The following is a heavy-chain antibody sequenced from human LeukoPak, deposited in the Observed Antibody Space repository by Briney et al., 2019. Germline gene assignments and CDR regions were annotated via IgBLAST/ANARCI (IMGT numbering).Heavy chain of an antibody. J-gene: IGHJ4*02. Sequence: PGGSLRHSCAASGFTFSSYAMSWVRQAPGKGLEWVSGVSGSGGSTYYADSVKGRFTFSRAHSKNTLHLQMNSLRAEDTAVYDCAKDLDIVATITGNWGQGTLVTVSS. V-gene: IGHV3-23*01. CDR3: AKDLDIVATITGN. CDR2: VSGSGGST. D-gene: IGHD5-12*01. CDR1: GFTFSSYA.